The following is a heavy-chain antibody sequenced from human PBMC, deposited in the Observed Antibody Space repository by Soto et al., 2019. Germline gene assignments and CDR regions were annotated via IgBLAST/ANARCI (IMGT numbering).Heavy chain of an antibody. CDR3: ARTLPWYFDL. CDR2: IYYSGST. Sequence: QVQLQESGPGLVKPSETLSLTCTVSGGSISSYYWSWIRQPPGKGLEWIGYIYYSGSTNYNPSLKXQVXIXADTSKNQFSLKLSSVTAADTAVYYCARTLPWYFDLWGRGTLVTVSS. CDR1: GGSISSYY. V-gene: IGHV4-59*08. D-gene: IGHD3-10*01. J-gene: IGHJ2*01.